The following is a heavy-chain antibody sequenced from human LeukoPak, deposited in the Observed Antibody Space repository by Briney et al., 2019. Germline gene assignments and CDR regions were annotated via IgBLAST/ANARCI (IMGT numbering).Heavy chain of an antibody. Sequence: ASVKVSCKASGGTFSSYAISWVRQAPGQGLEWMGGIIPIFGTANYAQKFQGRVTITADESTSTAYMELSSLRSEDTAVYYCARYHYDSGGRSHWGQGTLVTVSS. CDR3: ARYHYDSGGRSH. CDR1: GGTFSSYA. D-gene: IGHD3-22*01. J-gene: IGHJ4*02. CDR2: IIPIFGTA. V-gene: IGHV1-69*13.